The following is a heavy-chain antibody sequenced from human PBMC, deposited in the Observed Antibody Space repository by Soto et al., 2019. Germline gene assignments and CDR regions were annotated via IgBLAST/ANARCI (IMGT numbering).Heavy chain of an antibody. J-gene: IGHJ4*02. Sequence: EVQLVESGGGLVQPGGSLRLSCAASGFTFSDHYMDWVRQAPGKGLEWVGRTRNKANSYTTEYAASVKGRFTISRDDSKNSLYLQMNSLKTEDTAVYYCARVEIGVATTSAIDYWGQGTLVTVSS. CDR1: GFTFSDHY. CDR2: TRNKANSYTT. CDR3: ARVEIGVATTSAIDY. V-gene: IGHV3-72*01. D-gene: IGHD5-12*01.